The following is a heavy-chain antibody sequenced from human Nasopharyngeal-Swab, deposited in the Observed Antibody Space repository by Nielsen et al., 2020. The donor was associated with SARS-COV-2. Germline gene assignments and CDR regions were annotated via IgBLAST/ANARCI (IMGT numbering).Heavy chain of an antibody. D-gene: IGHD3-3*01. V-gene: IGHV4-30-4*01. CDR2: IYYSGST. Sequence: WIRQPPGKGLEWIGYIYYSGSTYYNPSLKSRVTISVDTSKNQFSLKLSSVTAADTAGYYCARAAVRITIFGVVKDWFDPWGQGTLVTVSS. CDR3: ARAAVRITIFGVVKDWFDP. J-gene: IGHJ5*02.